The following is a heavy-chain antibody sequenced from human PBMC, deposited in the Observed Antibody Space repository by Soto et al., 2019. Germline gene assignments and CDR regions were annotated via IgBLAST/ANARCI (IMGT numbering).Heavy chain of an antibody. J-gene: IGHJ4*02. Sequence: EVQLLESGGGLVQPGGSLRLSCAASGFTFSSYAMSWVRQAPGKGLEWVSAISGSGGSTYYADSVKGRFTISRDNSKNTRYLQMNSLRAEDTAVYYCAKHLRDGYRPFDYWGQGTLVTVSS. CDR2: ISGSGGST. D-gene: IGHD5-12*01. V-gene: IGHV3-23*01. CDR1: GFTFSSYA. CDR3: AKHLRDGYRPFDY.